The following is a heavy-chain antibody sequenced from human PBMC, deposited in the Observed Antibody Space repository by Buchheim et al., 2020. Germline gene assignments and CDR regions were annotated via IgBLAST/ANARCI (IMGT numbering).Heavy chain of an antibody. CDR2: MNPNSGNT. CDR3: ARSARDFWSGYVTSYYYYYYYMDV. D-gene: IGHD3-3*01. Sequence: QVQLVQSGAEVKKPGASVKVSCKASGYTFTSYDINWVRQATGQGLEWMGWMNPNSGNTGYAQKFQGRVTMTRNPSISTAYMELSSLRSEDTAVYYCARSARDFWSGYVTSYYYYYYYMDVWGKGTT. V-gene: IGHV1-8*01. J-gene: IGHJ6*03. CDR1: GYTFTSYD.